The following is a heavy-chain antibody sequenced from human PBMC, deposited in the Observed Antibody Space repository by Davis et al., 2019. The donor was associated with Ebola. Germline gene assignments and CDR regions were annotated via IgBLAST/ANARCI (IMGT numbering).Heavy chain of an antibody. V-gene: IGHV5-51*01. CDR1: GYSFTSSW. CDR3: ARQGAPYSAPAN. D-gene: IGHD1-26*01. CDR2: ILPGDSDT. Sequence: GESLKISCKASGYSFTSSWIGWVRQPPGQGLEWMGAILPGDSDTRYSPSFQGQVTISADKSITTTYLQWSSLKTSDTAMYYCARQGAPYSAPANWGQGTLVTVSS. J-gene: IGHJ4*02.